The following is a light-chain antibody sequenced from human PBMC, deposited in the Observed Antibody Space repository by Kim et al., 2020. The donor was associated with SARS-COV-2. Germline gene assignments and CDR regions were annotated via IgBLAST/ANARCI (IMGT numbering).Light chain of an antibody. CDR2: GVN. Sequence: IAISCGCTSSDDGGYNHVSWYQHHPGKAPKLIIYGVNKRPSGVSNRFSGSKSGNTASLTISGLKAEDEADYHCSSYTASSTDGVFGGGTQLTVL. V-gene: IGLV2-14*03. CDR1: SSDDGGYNH. J-gene: IGLJ3*02. CDR3: SSYTASSTDGV.